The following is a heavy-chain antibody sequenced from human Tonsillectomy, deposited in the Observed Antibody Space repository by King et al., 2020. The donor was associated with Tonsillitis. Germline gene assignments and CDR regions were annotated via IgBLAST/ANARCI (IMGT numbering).Heavy chain of an antibody. V-gene: IGHV4-59*02. Sequence: VQLQESGPGLVKPSETLSLTCTVSGGSVRTYYWSWIRQPPGKGLEWIGYIYYSGSTNYNPSLKSRVTISVDTSQNQFSLNLRSGTAADTALYSCARDGHYYDSTGYYYSDAFDIWGQGTLVTVSS. CDR3: ARDGHYYDSTGYYYSDAFDI. J-gene: IGHJ3*02. CDR2: IYYSGST. CDR1: GGSVRTYY. D-gene: IGHD3-22*01.